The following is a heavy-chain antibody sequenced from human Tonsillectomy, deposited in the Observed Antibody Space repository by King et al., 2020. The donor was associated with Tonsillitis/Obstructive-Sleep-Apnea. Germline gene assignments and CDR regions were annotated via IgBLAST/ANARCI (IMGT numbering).Heavy chain of an antibody. CDR2: IYTSGST. CDR1: GGSISSYY. V-gene: IGHV4-4*07. J-gene: IGHJ3*02. D-gene: IGHD3-22*01. Sequence: VQLQESGPGLVKPSETLSLTCTVSGGSISSYYWSWIRQPAGKGLEWIGRIYTSGSTNYNPSLKSRVTMSVDTSQNPFSLKLSSVTAADTAGYYCARVHYYDRLHTCEIWGHGTMFTVSS. CDR3: ARVHYYDRLHTCEI.